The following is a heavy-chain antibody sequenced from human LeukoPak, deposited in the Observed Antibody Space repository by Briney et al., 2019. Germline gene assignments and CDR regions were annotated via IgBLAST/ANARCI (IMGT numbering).Heavy chain of an antibody. CDR3: ARRGGTYRNSWYSFDI. CDR1: GYTFTSYC. Sequence: ASVKVSCKASGYTFTSYCISWVRQAPGQGLEWMGWIKPDSGGTNYAQKFQGRVTMTRDTSISTAYMELSSLRSDDTAVYYCARRGGTYRNSWYSFDIWGQGTMVTVSS. V-gene: IGHV1-2*02. J-gene: IGHJ3*02. CDR2: IKPDSGGT. D-gene: IGHD6-13*01.